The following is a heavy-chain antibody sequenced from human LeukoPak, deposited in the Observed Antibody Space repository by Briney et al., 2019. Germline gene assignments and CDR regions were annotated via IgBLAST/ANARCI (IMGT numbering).Heavy chain of an antibody. D-gene: IGHD6-6*01. CDR2: IRYDGSNK. CDR1: GFTFSSYG. V-gene: IGHV3-30*02. CDR3: AKGAVGYSSSYKVDH. Sequence: GGSLRLSCAASGFTFSSYGMHWVRQAPGKGLEWVAFIRYDGSNKYYADSVKGRFTISRDNSKNTLYLQMNSLRAEDTAVYYCAKGAVGYSSSYKVDHWGQGTLVTVSS. J-gene: IGHJ4*02.